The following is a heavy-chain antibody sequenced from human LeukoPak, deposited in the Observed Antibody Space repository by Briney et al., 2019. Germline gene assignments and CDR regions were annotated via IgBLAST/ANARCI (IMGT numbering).Heavy chain of an antibody. CDR1: GFTFSGYD. CDR3: ARAPGYYGSGSYDY. CDR2: ISSSASTI. V-gene: IGHV3-48*03. Sequence: AGSLRLSCAASGFTFSGYDMNWVRQAPGKGLEWVSYISSSASTIYYADSVKGRFTISRDNAKNSLYLQMNSLRAEDTAVYYCARAPGYYGSGSYDYWGQGTLVTVSS. D-gene: IGHD3-10*01. J-gene: IGHJ4*02.